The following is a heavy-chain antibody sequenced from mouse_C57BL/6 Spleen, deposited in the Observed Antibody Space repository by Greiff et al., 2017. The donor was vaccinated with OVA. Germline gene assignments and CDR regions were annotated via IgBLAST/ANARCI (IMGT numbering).Heavy chain of an antibody. J-gene: IGHJ1*03. D-gene: IGHD1-1*01. CDR2: ISSGSSTI. CDR1: GFTFSDYG. Sequence: DVQLVESGGGLVKPGGSLKLSCAASGFTFSDYGMHWVRQAPEKGLEWVAYISSGSSTIYYADTVKGRFTISRDNAKNTLFLQMTSLRSEDTAMYYCARDYGSSSWYFDVWGTGTTVTVSS. V-gene: IGHV5-17*01. CDR3: ARDYGSSSWYFDV.